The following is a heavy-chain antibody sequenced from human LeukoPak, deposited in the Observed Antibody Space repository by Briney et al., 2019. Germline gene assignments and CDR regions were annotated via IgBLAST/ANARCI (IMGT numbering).Heavy chain of an antibody. CDR3: AREEWDYYDSSGYYYFDY. V-gene: IGHV1-2*06. J-gene: IGHJ4*02. CDR1: GYTFTGYY. CDR2: INPNSGGT. D-gene: IGHD3-22*01. Sequence: ASVKVSCKASGYTFTGYYMHWVRQAPGQGLEWMGRINPNSGGTNYAQKFQGRVTMTRDTSISTAYMELSRLRSDDTAVYYCAREEWDYYDSSGYYYFDYWGQGTLVTVSS.